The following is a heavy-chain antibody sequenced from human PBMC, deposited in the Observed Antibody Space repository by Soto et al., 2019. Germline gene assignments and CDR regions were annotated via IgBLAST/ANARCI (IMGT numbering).Heavy chain of an antibody. D-gene: IGHD1-7*01. Sequence: ASVKVSCKASGYTFTSYAMHWVRQAPGQRLEWMGWINAGNGNTKYSQKFQGRVTITRDTSASTAYMELSSLRSEDTAVYYCVRSGLRVTWNFRVDQWFDPWGQGNLVTVSS. CDR3: VRSGLRVTWNFRVDQWFDP. CDR1: GYTFTSYA. J-gene: IGHJ5*02. CDR2: INAGNGNT. V-gene: IGHV1-3*01.